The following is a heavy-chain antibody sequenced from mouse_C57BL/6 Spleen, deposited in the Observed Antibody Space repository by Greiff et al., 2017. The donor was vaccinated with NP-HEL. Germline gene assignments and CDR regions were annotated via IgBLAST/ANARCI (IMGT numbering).Heavy chain of an antibody. D-gene: IGHD2-4*01. V-gene: IGHV1-63*01. Sequence: VQLQESGAELVRPGTSVKMSCKASGYTFTNYWIGWAKQRPGHGLEWIGDIYPGGGYTNYNEKFKGKATLTADKSSSTAYMQFSSLTSEGTAIYYCARWGYDYDVGYWGQGTTLTVSS. J-gene: IGHJ2*01. CDR2: IYPGGGYT. CDR3: ARWGYDYDVGY. CDR1: GYTFTNYW.